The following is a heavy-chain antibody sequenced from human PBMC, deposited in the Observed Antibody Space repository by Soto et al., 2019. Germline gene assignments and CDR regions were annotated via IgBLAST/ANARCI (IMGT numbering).Heavy chain of an antibody. V-gene: IGHV1-18*01. CDR3: SREMAGLGGEYDY. CDR2: ISGSSGNA. J-gene: IGHJ4*02. Sequence: QVQLVQSGAEVKNPGASVKVSCKTSGYTFTKYGAGWVRQAPGQGLEWMGWISGSSGNANYAEKVQGRIALTTDTSTSTAYIELRSLRSGDTTVYYCSREMAGLGGEYDYWGQGTLVTVSS. CDR1: GYTFTKYG. D-gene: IGHD3-16*01.